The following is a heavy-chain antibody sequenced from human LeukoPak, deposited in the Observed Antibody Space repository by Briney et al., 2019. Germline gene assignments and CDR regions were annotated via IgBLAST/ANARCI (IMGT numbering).Heavy chain of an antibody. Sequence: SETLSLTCTVSGYSISSGYYWGWIRQPPGKGLEWIGSFYDSGNTYYNPSLKSRVTISVDTSKNQFSLRLSSVTAADTAVYYCAGNTRSYYYYYYMDVWGKGTTVTISS. CDR1: GYSISSGYY. J-gene: IGHJ6*03. CDR3: AGNTRSYYYYYYMDV. V-gene: IGHV4-38-2*02. D-gene: IGHD2-15*01. CDR2: FYDSGNT.